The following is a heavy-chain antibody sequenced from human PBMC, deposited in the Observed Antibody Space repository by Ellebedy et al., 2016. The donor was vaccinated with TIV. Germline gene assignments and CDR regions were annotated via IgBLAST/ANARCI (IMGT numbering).Heavy chain of an antibody. J-gene: IGHJ4*02. CDR3: ARARSSGWLHTPDY. Sequence: AASVKVSCKASGYTFSNYFMHWVRHAPGQGLEWMGIINPSGGSTTYAQKLQGRVTMTRDTSTSTVYMELSSLRSEDTAVYYCARARSSGWLHTPDYWGRGTLVTVSS. V-gene: IGHV1-46*04. CDR1: GYTFSNYF. D-gene: IGHD6-19*01. CDR2: INPSGGST.